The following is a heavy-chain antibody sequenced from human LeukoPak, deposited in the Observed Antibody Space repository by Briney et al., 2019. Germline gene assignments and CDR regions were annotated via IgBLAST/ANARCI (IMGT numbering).Heavy chain of an antibody. J-gene: IGHJ5*02. CDR1: GFSLTATGMR. CDR3: ARLQGATIGAKWFDP. CDR2: IDWDDDK. V-gene: IGHV2-70*04. Sequence: ESGPALMKPTQTLTLTCTFSGFSLTATGMRVSWIRQPPGKALEWLARIDWDDDKFYSTSLKTRLTISKDTSKNQVVLTMTNMDPVDTATYYCARLQGATIGAKWFDPWGQGTLVTVSS. D-gene: IGHD4/OR15-4a*01.